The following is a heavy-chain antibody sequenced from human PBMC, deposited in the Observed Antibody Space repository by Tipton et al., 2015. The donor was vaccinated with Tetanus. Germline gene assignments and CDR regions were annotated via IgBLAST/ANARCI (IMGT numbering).Heavy chain of an antibody. V-gene: IGHV3-11*01. CDR2: ISSDDPTT. Sequence: GSLRLSCAASGFTLKGYYMSWVRQAPGKGLEWLSYISSDDPTTSYADSVKGRFTISRDDANNSLHLQMGSLRADDTAVYYCARDYTSYYAYYGMDVWGQGTTVTVSS. D-gene: IGHD3-16*01. CDR1: GFTLKGYY. J-gene: IGHJ6*02. CDR3: ARDYTSYYAYYGMDV.